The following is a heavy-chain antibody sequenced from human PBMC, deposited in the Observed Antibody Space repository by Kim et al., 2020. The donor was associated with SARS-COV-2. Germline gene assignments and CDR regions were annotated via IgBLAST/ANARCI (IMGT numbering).Heavy chain of an antibody. CDR3: ARVMGWRVDRDLCDY. V-gene: IGHV3-7*01. Sequence: GGSLRLSCAASGFIFSSYWMSWVRQAPGKGLEWVANIKQDGSEKYYVDSVKGRFTISRDNAKNSLYLQMNSLRAEDTAVYYCARVMGWRVDRDLCDYWGQGTLVTVSS. J-gene: IGHJ4*02. CDR2: IKQDGSEK. CDR1: GFIFSSYW. D-gene: IGHD3-10*01.